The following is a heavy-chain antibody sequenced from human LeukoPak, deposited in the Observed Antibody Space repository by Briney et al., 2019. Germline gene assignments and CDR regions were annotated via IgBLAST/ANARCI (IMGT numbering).Heavy chain of an antibody. CDR2: IRYDGSNK. J-gene: IGHJ4*02. D-gene: IGHD5-12*01. CDR3: ARDPSGHDSFDY. Sequence: GGSLRLSCAASGFTFSSYGMHWVRQAPGKGLEWVAVIRYDGSNKYYADSVKGRFTISRDNSKNTLYLQMNSLRAEDTAVYYCARDPSGHDSFDYWGQGTLVTVSS. V-gene: IGHV3-33*01. CDR1: GFTFSSYG.